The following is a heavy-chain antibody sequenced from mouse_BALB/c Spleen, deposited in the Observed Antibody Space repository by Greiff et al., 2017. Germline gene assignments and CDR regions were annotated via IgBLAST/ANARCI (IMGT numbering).Heavy chain of an antibody. CDR2: ISSGSSTI. D-gene: IGHD2-1*01. V-gene: IGHV5-17*02. J-gene: IGHJ3*01. Sequence: EVQLVESGGGLVQPGGSRKLSCAASGFTFSSFGMHWVRQAPEKGLEWVAYISSGSSTIYYADTVKGRFTISRDNPKNTLFLQMTSLRSEDTAMYYCARSGNSPWFAYWGQGTLVTVSA. CDR1: GFTFSSFG. CDR3: ARSGNSPWFAY.